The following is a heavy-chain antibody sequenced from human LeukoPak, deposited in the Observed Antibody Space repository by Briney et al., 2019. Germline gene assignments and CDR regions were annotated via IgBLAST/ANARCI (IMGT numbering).Heavy chain of an antibody. J-gene: IGHJ4*02. CDR3: AKANVFGVLDYFDY. CDR2: ISGSGGTT. Sequence: GGSLRLSCAASGFTFSNYAMSWVRQAPGKGLEWVSGISGSGGTTYYADSVKGRFTVSRDNSKNTLSLQMYSLRAEDTAIYYCAKANVFGVLDYFDYWGQGTLVTISS. V-gene: IGHV3-23*01. D-gene: IGHD3-3*01. CDR1: GFTFSNYA.